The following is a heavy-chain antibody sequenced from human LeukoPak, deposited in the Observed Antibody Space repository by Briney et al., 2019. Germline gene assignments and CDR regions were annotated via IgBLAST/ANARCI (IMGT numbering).Heavy chain of an antibody. J-gene: IGHJ4*02. CDR1: EFTFSTYA. V-gene: IGHV3-30*04. D-gene: IGHD2-21*01. Sequence: GGSLRLSCAASEFTFSTYAMHWVRQASGKGLEWAAVISYDGNNKYYADSVKGRFTISRDNAKNSLYLQMNSLRAEDTAVYYCARGGVSDYWGQGTLVTVSS. CDR3: ARGGVSDY. CDR2: ISYDGNNK.